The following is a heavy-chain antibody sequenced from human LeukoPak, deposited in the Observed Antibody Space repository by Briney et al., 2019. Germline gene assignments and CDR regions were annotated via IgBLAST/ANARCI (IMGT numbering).Heavy chain of an antibody. D-gene: IGHD1-26*01. Sequence: GGSLRLSCSASGFTFGDYVMSWFRQAPGKGLEWVGFIRNKAFGETTQYAAPVKGRFIISRDDSKSIAYLQMNSLKTEDTAVYYCTRVRELLGEFDYYYGMDVWGQGTMVTVSS. V-gene: IGHV3-49*03. CDR1: GFTFGDYV. CDR2: IRNKAFGETT. CDR3: TRVRELLGEFDYYYGMDV. J-gene: IGHJ6*02.